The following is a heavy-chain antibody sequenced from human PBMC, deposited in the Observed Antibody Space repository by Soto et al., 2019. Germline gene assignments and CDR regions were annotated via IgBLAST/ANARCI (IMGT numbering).Heavy chain of an antibody. V-gene: IGHV4-39*01. CDR3: ASPLSGSGDY. Sequence: QLQLQESGPGLVKPSETLSLTCTVSGGSISSSSYYWGWIRQPPGKGRERFGSIYYSGSTYYSPSHKRRVTISVDTSKNQFSLKLSSVTAADTAVYYCASPLSGSGDYWGQGTLVTVSS. CDR1: GGSISSSSYY. CDR2: IYYSGST. D-gene: IGHD1-26*01. J-gene: IGHJ4*02.